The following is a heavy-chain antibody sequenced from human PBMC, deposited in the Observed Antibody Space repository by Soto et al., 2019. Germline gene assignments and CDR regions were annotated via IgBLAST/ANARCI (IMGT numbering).Heavy chain of an antibody. J-gene: IGHJ4*02. D-gene: IGHD1-26*01. CDR2: IISSGGST. Sequence: GGSLRLSCAASGFTFSTYAMNWVRQAPGKGLEWVSLIISSGGSTYYADSVKGRFTISRDNSKSTLYLLMNSLSAEDTAIYYCANQPSYYSAFAFWGQGALVTVSS. V-gene: IGHV3-23*01. CDR1: GFTFSTYA. CDR3: ANQPSYYSAFAF.